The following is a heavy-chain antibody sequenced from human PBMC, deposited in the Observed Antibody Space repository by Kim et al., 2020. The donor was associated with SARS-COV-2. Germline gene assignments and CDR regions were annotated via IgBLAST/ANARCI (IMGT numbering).Heavy chain of an antibody. CDR1: GGSISSSSYY. V-gene: IGHV4-39*01. CDR3: ARWGYGSGSYHPNWFDP. Sequence: SETLSLTCTVSGGSISSSSYYWGWIRQPPGKGLEWIGSIYYSGSTYYNPSLKSRVTISVDTSKNQFSLKLSSVTAADTAVYYCARWGYGSGSYHPNWFDPWGQGTLVTVSS. CDR2: IYYSGST. J-gene: IGHJ5*02. D-gene: IGHD3-10*01.